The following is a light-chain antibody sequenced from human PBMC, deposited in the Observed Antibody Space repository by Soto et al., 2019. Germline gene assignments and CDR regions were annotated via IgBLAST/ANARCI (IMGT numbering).Light chain of an antibody. CDR3: QQYASSPLT. J-gene: IGKJ4*01. V-gene: IGKV3-20*01. CDR1: QSVSRSY. Sequence: EIVLTQSPGTLSLSPGEKATLSCKASQSVSRSYLAWYQQKFGQAPRLLIYGAFSRATGIPDRFSGSGSGTDFTHTSSRLEPEDFAVYYCQQYASSPLTFGGGTKVEIK. CDR2: GAF.